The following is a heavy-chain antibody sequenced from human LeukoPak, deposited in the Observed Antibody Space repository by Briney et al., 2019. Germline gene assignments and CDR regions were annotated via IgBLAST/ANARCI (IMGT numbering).Heavy chain of an antibody. CDR1: GFIFGDYA. CDR2: IRSKAYGGTA. V-gene: IGHV3-49*04. J-gene: IGHJ4*02. Sequence: PGRSLRLSCTGSGFIFGDYAMTWVRQAPGKGLEWVGVIRSKAYGGTAEYAASVKGRFTISRDDSKSIAYLQMSSLKTEDTAVYYCTSDEGEDTSYWGQGTLVTVSS. CDR3: TSDEGEDTSY. D-gene: IGHD1-26*01.